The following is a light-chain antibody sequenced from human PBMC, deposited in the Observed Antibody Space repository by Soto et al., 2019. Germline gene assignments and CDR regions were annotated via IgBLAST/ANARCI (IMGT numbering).Light chain of an antibody. Sequence: EIVMTQSPATLSVSPGERATLSCRASQSVGNTLSWYQQKPGQAPRLLMYAASTRATGIPARFSGSGSGTEFTLTISSLQSEDFAVYYCQHRHNWPWTFGQGTKVDIK. CDR1: QSVGNT. CDR3: QHRHNWPWT. V-gene: IGKV3-15*01. CDR2: AAS. J-gene: IGKJ1*01.